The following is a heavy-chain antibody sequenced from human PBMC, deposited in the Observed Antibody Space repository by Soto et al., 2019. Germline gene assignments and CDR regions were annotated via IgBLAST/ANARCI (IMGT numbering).Heavy chain of an antibody. CDR3: ARDKLHGGWFDP. Sequence: SASVKVSCKASGYTFTSYDINWVRQATGQGLEWMGWMNPNSGNTGYAQKFQGRVTMTRNTSISTAYMELSSLRSEDTAVYYCARDKLHGGWFDPWGQGTLVTVSS. D-gene: IGHD2-15*01. J-gene: IGHJ5*02. CDR2: MNPNSGNT. CDR1: GYTFTSYD. V-gene: IGHV1-8*01.